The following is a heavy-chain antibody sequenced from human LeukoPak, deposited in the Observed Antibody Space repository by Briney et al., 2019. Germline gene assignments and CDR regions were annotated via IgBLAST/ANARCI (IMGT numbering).Heavy chain of an antibody. D-gene: IGHD6-13*01. CDR3: ARGGYYYMDV. J-gene: IGHJ6*03. Sequence: PGGSLRLSCVVSGITVRSNYMTWVRQAPGKGLEWVSVIYPGGTTFYADSVKGRFTISRDTSENTLDLLLSNLRAEDSAEYYCARGGYYYMDVWGKGATVAVSS. V-gene: IGHV3-53*01. CDR2: IYPGGTT. CDR1: GITVRSNY.